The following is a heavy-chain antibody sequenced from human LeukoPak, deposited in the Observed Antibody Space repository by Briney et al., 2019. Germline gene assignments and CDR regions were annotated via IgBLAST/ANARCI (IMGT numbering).Heavy chain of an antibody. D-gene: IGHD3-10*01. V-gene: IGHV4-34*01. J-gene: IGHJ4*02. Sequence: ASETLSLTCAVYGGSFSGYYWSWIRQPPGKGLEWIGEINHSGSTNYNPSLKSRVTISVDTSKNQFSLKLSSVTAADTAVYYCARGVVLWLMSDWGQGTLVTVSS. CDR3: ARGVVLWLMSD. CDR2: INHSGST. CDR1: GGSFSGYY.